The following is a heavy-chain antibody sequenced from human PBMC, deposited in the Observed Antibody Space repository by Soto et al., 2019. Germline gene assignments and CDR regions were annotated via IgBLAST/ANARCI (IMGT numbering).Heavy chain of an antibody. Sequence: VQLQESGPGLVKSSETLSLTCSVSGGSISSYYWTWIRQPPGKGLEWIGYIYSSGRNNYNPSLKSRVTLSVDPSTTQFSLKLNSVTAADTAVYYCASLAYPHYFDFWGRGTLVTVSS. J-gene: IGHJ4*02. CDR2: IYSSGRN. CDR3: ASLAYPHYFDF. V-gene: IGHV4-59*01. CDR1: GGSISSYY.